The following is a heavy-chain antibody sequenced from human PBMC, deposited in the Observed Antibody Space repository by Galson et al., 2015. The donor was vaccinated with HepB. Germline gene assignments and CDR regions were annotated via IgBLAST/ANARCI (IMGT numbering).Heavy chain of an antibody. CDR2: ISYDGSNK. V-gene: IGHV3-30-3*01. CDR3: ARDRRDTSTYCGGDCYSVYFDY. Sequence: SLRLSCAASGFTFSSYAMHWVRQAPGKGLEWVAVISYDGSNKYYADSVKGRFTISRDNSKNTLYLQMNSLRAEDTAVYYCARDRRDTSTYCGGDCYSVYFDYWGQGTLVTVSS. D-gene: IGHD2-21*02. J-gene: IGHJ4*02. CDR1: GFTFSSYA.